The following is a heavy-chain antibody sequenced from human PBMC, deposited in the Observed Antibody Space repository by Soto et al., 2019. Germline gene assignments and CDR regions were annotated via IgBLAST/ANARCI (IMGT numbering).Heavy chain of an antibody. D-gene: IGHD3-3*01. V-gene: IGHV3-74*01. CDR2: ISPDGSST. CDR1: GFTFSTYW. CDR3: ARDPPGIGVHF. Sequence: EAQLVESGGGLVQPGGSLRLSCAASGFTFSTYWMHWVRQAPGKGLVWVSRISPDGSSTAYADSVKGRFTISRDNAKNPIYPHMLSLRAEDTADYFCARDPPGIGVHFWGQGTLVAVSS. J-gene: IGHJ4*02.